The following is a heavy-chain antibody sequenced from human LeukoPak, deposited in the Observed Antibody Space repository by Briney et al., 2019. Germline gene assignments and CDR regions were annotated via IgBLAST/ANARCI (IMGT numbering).Heavy chain of an antibody. Sequence: ASVKVSCKASGGTFSSYAISWVRQAPGQGLEWMGRIIPILGIANYAQKFQGRVTITADKSTSTAYMELSSLRSEDTAVYYCAREKYCSGGSCYSAYYYYGMDVWGQGTTVTVS. J-gene: IGHJ6*02. CDR3: AREKYCSGGSCYSAYYYYGMDV. V-gene: IGHV1-69*04. CDR2: IIPILGIA. CDR1: GGTFSSYA. D-gene: IGHD2-15*01.